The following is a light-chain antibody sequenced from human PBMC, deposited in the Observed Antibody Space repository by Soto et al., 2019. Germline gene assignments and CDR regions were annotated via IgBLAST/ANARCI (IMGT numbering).Light chain of an antibody. CDR1: SGHSSYI. Sequence: QSVLTQSSSASASLGSSVKLTCTLSSGHSSYIIAWHQQQPGKAPRYLMKLEGSGSHNKGSGVPDRFSGSSSGADRYLTVSDPQSEDEADYYCETWGSNTRVFGGGTQVTVL. CDR3: ETWGSNTRV. V-gene: IGLV4-60*03. J-gene: IGLJ3*02. CDR2: LEGSGSH.